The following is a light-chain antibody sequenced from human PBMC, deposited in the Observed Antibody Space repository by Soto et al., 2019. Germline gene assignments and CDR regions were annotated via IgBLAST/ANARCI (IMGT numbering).Light chain of an antibody. CDR1: SSNIGGTNY. CDR2: SNN. CDR3: ASWDDRLGAVM. V-gene: IGLV1-47*02. J-gene: IGLJ3*02. Sequence: QSVLTQPPSASGTPGQRVFISCSGSSSNIGGTNYAYWYQQLPGAAPILVMHSNNRRPSGVPERISGSKSGTSASLAIGGLRSEDEAVYYCASWDDRLGAVMFGGGTKGTVL.